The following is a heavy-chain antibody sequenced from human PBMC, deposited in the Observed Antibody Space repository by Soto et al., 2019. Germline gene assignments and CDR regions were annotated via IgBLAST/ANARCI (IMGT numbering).Heavy chain of an antibody. J-gene: IGHJ3*01. CDR2: IIPLFDKA. D-gene: IGHD4-17*01. CDR1: GDTFSTYA. CDR3: ARNPPTDTGDLDAYDV. Sequence: QVRLVQSGAEVKKPGSSVRVSCKASGDTFSTYAFSWVRQAPGQGLEWMGGIIPLFDKATYAQRFQGSVTITADKSTRTTYMELSSLLSEDTAVSLCARNPPTDTGDLDAYDVWGHGTMVTVSS. V-gene: IGHV1-69*14.